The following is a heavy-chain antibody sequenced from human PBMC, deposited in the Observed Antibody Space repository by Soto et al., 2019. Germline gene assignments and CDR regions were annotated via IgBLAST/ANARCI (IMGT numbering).Heavy chain of an antibody. D-gene: IGHD3-10*01. CDR3: ARATPSMVLFYY. Sequence: SVKVSCKASGGTFSRYSITWVRQAPGHGLEWIGRIIPIFGIASYAQKFQGRVTITADESTSTAYMELSSLRSDDTAVYYCARATPSMVLFYYWGQGTLVTVS. CDR1: GGTFSRYS. CDR2: IIPIFGIA. J-gene: IGHJ4*02. V-gene: IGHV1-69*13.